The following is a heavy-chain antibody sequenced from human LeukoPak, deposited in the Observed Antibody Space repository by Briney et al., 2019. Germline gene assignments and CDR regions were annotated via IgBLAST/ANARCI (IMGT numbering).Heavy chain of an antibody. CDR3: ARERYIMDDAFDI. CDR2: IYPGDSDT. D-gene: IGHD1-1*01. Sequence: GESLKISCQGSGYSFTSYWIGWVRQMHGKSLEWMGIIYPGDSDTRYSPSFRGQVTISADKSISTAYLQWSSLKASDTAMYYCARERYIMDDAFDIWGQGTMVTVSS. V-gene: IGHV5-51*01. J-gene: IGHJ3*02. CDR1: GYSFTSYW.